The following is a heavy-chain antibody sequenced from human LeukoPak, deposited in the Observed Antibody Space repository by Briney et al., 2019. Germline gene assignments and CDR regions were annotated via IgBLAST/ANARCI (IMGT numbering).Heavy chain of an antibody. D-gene: IGHD3-3*01. Sequence: GGSLRLSCAASGFTFSDYYMSWIRQAPGKGLEWVSYISSSGSTIYYADSAKGRFTISRDNAKNSLYLQMNSLRAEDTAVYYCARVVIIPLYYYYYMDVWGKGTTVTVSS. J-gene: IGHJ6*03. V-gene: IGHV3-11*01. CDR1: GFTFSDYY. CDR3: ARVVIIPLYYYYYMDV. CDR2: ISSSGSTI.